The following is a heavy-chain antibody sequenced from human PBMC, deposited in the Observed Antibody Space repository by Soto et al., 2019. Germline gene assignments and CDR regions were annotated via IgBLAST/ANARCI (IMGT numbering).Heavy chain of an antibody. V-gene: IGHV4-61*08. J-gene: IGHJ4*02. CDR2: ISDSGNS. Sequence: SETLSLTCTVSGASVSSGDNYWIWIRQPPGKGLEWIGSISDSGNSNYNPSLKSRVTISVDTSNNQFSLRLSSVTAADTAVYYCARGVRPSISTVITSPWGQGTLVTAPQ. CDR3: ARGVRPSISTVITSP. D-gene: IGHD1-20*01. CDR1: GASVSSGDNY.